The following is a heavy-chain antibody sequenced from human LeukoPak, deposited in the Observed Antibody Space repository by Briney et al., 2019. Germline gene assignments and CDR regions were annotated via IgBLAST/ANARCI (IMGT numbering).Heavy chain of an antibody. D-gene: IGHD3-3*02. V-gene: IGHV3-43*01. Sequence: PGGSLRLSCAASGFTFNNFAMSWVRQAPGKGLEWVSLISWDGGSTYYADSVKGRFTISRDNSKNSLYLQMNSLRTEDTALYYCAKDSQPFDYYYYMDVWGKGTTVTVSS. CDR3: AKDSQPFDYYYYMDV. CDR1: GFTFNNFA. J-gene: IGHJ6*03. CDR2: ISWDGGST.